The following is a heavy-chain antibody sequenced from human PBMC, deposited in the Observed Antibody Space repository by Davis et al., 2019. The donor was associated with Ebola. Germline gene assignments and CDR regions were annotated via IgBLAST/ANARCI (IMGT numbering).Heavy chain of an antibody. CDR1: GGSISSSSYY. J-gene: IGHJ6*02. Sequence: MPSETLSLTCTVSGGSISSSSYYWGWIRQPPGKGLEWIGSIYYSGSTNYNPSLKSRVTISVDTSKNQFSLKLSSVTAADTAVYYCARGGDSSSWYYYYGMDVWGQGTTVTVSS. V-gene: IGHV4-39*07. CDR2: IYYSGST. D-gene: IGHD6-13*01. CDR3: ARGGDSSSWYYYYGMDV.